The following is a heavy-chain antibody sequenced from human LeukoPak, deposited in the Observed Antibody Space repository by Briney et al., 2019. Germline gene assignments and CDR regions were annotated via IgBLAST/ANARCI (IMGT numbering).Heavy chain of an antibody. J-gene: IGHJ6*02. D-gene: IGHD3-9*01. CDR1: GFTFSSYG. CDR2: IWYDGSNK. CDR3: ARDGYDILTGYYTGRPPYYYYGMDV. Sequence: GRSLRLSCAASGFTFSSYGMHWVRQAPGEGLEWVAVIWYDGSNKYYADSVKGRFTISRDNSKNTLYLQMNSLRAEDTAVYYCARDGYDILTGYYTGRPPYYYYGMDVWGQGTTVTVSS. V-gene: IGHV3-33*01.